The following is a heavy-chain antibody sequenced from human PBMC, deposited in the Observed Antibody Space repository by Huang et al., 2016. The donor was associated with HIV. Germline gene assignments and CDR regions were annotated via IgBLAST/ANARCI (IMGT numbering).Heavy chain of an antibody. V-gene: IGHV3-21*01. Sequence: EVVLVETGGGLVKPGGSLRLSCAGSGFTFSHYSMHWVRQAPGKGMEWVSSISSTLSYLWYADSGRGRFTISRDNANNSLYLQMNSLRVEDTAIYYCARPSSRSPDAFDVWGQGTMVTVSS. CDR2: ISSTLSYL. J-gene: IGHJ3*01. CDR3: ARPSSRSPDAFDV. CDR1: GFTFSHYS. D-gene: IGHD6-13*01.